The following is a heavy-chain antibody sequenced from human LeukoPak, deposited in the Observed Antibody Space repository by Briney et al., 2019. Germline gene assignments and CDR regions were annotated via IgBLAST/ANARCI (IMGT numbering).Heavy chain of an antibody. CDR2: VYGSGSS. CDR3: AKDNSGSEWRVNWFDP. V-gene: IGHV4-4*07. CDR1: AGSISNSY. D-gene: IGHD5-12*01. J-gene: IGHJ5*02. Sequence: KSSPTLSPTCTVSAGSISNSYSRSIRHTARKRPERVGRVYGSGSSKLNPSLKSRVTLSADTSKNQISLKMSSVTAADTAVYFCAKDNSGSEWRVNWFDPWGQGILVTVSS.